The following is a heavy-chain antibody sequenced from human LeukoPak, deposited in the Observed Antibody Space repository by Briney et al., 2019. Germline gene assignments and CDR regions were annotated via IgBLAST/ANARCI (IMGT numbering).Heavy chain of an antibody. J-gene: IGHJ4*02. Sequence: PGGSLRLSCAASGFTFSDNLMTWVRQAPGKGLEWVATIEQDGSEKYYVDSVRGRFTISRVNAENSLFLQMNSLRTEDTAVYYCTKGGYATSWYWIYWGQGTLVTVSS. CDR1: GFTFSDNL. V-gene: IGHV3-7*03. D-gene: IGHD2-2*01. CDR2: IEQDGSEK. CDR3: TKGGYATSWYWIY.